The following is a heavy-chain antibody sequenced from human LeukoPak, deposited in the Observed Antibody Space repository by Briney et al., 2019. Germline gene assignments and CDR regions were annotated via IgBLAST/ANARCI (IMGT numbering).Heavy chain of an antibody. CDR2: ISDSGST. Sequence: PSETLSLTCSVPGGSITGYYWSSIRQPPGKGLEWVGYISDSGSTKYNPSLKSRVTMSLDTSRNQFSLKLSSATAADTALYYCTRHRGYTYGNSNLWPDAFDIWGQGTMLTVSS. CDR3: TRHRGYTYGNSNLWPDAFDI. CDR1: GGSITGYY. J-gene: IGHJ3*02. D-gene: IGHD5-18*01. V-gene: IGHV4-59*08.